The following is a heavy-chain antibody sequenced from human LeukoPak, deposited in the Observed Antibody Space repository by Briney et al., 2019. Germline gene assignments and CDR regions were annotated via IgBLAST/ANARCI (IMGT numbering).Heavy chain of an antibody. J-gene: IGHJ4*02. D-gene: IGHD3-22*01. Sequence: PSETLSLTCAVYGGSFSGYYLDWFRQPPGKGLEWIGEINYSGSTNNNPSRKSRVTISVDPSKNQFSLKLSSVTAADTAVYYCASRRGAAYYDSSSIDYWGQGTLVTVSS. CDR1: GGSFSGYY. CDR3: ASRRGAAYYDSSSIDY. CDR2: INYSGST. V-gene: IGHV4-34*01.